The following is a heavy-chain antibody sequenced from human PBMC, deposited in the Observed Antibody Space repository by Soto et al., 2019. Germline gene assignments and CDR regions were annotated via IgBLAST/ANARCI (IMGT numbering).Heavy chain of an antibody. J-gene: IGHJ5*02. Sequence: ASVKVSCRASGDTFTGYYMHWGRQAPGQGREWRGWINPNSGGTNYAQKFQGRVTMTRDTSISTAYMELSRLRSDDTAVYYCARAGGSSSWSYEYNWFDPWGQGTLVTVSS. V-gene: IGHV1-2*02. CDR3: ARAGGSSSWSYEYNWFDP. D-gene: IGHD6-13*01. CDR1: GDTFTGYY. CDR2: INPNSGGT.